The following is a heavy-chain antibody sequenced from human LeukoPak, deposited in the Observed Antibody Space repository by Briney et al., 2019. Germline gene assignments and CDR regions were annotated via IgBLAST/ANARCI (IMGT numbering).Heavy chain of an antibody. J-gene: IGHJ5*02. CDR1: GYSFNIYE. CDR2: VNPNSGDT. Sequence: ASVKVSCKTSGYSFNIYEINWVRQATGQGLEWMGWVNPNSGDTDYAQKFQGRLTMTRNTSISTAYMELSGLRLEDTAVYYCSRGPRFDPWGQGTEVTVSS. CDR3: SRGPRFDP. V-gene: IGHV1-8*01.